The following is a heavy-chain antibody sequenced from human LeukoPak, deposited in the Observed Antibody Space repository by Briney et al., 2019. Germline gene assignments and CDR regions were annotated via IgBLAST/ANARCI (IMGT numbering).Heavy chain of an antibody. CDR1: GSTFSSYA. CDR2: ISSNGGST. Sequence: QPGGSLRLSCAASGSTFSSYAMHLVRQAPGKGLEYVSAISSNGGSTYYANSVKGRFTISRDNSKNTLYLQMGSLRAEDMAVYYCARSYCSSTSCHRIAIDYWGQGTLVTVSS. V-gene: IGHV3-64*01. CDR3: ARSYCSSTSCHRIAIDY. D-gene: IGHD2-2*01. J-gene: IGHJ4*02.